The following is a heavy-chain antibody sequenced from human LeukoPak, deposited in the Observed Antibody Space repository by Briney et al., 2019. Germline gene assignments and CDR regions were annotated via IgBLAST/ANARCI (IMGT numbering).Heavy chain of an antibody. CDR2: INPNSGGT. J-gene: IGHJ6*03. CDR3: ARVAGYYNYYMDV. Sequence: ASVKVSCKASGYTFTGYYMHWVRQAPGQGLEWMGWINPNSGGTNYAQKFQGRVSMTRDTSISTAYMELRRLRSDDTAVYYCARVAGYYNYYMDVWGKGTTVTVSS. CDR1: GYTFTGYY. D-gene: IGHD2-2*03. V-gene: IGHV1-2*02.